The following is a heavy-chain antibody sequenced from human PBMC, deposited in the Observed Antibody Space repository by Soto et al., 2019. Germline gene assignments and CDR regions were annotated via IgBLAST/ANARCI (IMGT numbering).Heavy chain of an antibody. CDR2: ISYDGSNK. CDR3: AKDFYYGSGAPYGMDV. D-gene: IGHD3-10*01. Sequence: PGGSLRLSCAASGFTFSSYGMHWVRQAPGKGLEWVAVISYDGSNKYYADSVKGRFTISRDNSKNTLYLQMNSLRAEDTAVYYCAKDFYYGSGAPYGMDVWGQGTMVTSP. V-gene: IGHV3-30*18. J-gene: IGHJ6*02. CDR1: GFTFSSYG.